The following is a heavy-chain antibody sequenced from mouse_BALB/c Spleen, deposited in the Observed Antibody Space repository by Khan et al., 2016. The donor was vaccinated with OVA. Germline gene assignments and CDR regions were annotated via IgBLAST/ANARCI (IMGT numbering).Heavy chain of an antibody. CDR3: AIYYYGSSYYAMDY. CDR2: INPDSSTI. V-gene: IGHV4-1*02. J-gene: IGHJ4*01. D-gene: IGHD1-1*01. Sequence: EVKLLESGGGLVQPGGSLTLSCAASGFDFSRYWMSWVRQAPGKGLEWIGEINPDSSTINYTPSLKDKFIISRDNANNTLYLQMSKVRSEDTALYYCAIYYYGSSYYAMDYWGQGTSVTVSS. CDR1: GFDFSRYW.